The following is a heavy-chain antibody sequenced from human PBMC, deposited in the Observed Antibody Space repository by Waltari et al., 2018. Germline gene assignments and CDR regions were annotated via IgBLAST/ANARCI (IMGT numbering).Heavy chain of an antibody. D-gene: IGHD6-6*01. J-gene: IGHJ4*02. CDR1: GLSFISF. V-gene: IGHV3-48*03. Sequence: VQLVGFGGGLVQPEGSLSLSFLASGLSFISFELNGFAQAPGKGLEWVSYISSSGSIIYYADSVKGRFTISRDNAKKSLYLQMNSLRAEDTAVYYCARAQSRDSSSSSWGQGTLVTVSS. CDR2: ISSSGSII. CDR3: ARAQSRDSSSSS.